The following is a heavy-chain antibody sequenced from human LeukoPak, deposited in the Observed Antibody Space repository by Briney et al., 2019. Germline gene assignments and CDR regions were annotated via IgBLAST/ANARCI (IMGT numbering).Heavy chain of an antibody. J-gene: IGHJ4*02. D-gene: IGHD2-2*01. CDR1: GFTFSNAW. CDR2: IKSKTDGGTT. Sequence: GGSLRLSRAASGFTFSNAWMSWVRQAPGKGLEWVGRIKSKTDGGTTDYAAPVKGRFTISRDDSKNTLYLQMNSLRAEDTAVYYCAKDHCSSTSCYLFDYWGQGTLVTVSS. V-gene: IGHV3-15*01. CDR3: AKDHCSSTSCYLFDY.